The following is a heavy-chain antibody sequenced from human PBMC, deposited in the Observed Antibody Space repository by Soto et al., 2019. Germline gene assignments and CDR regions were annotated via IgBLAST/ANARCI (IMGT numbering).Heavy chain of an antibody. CDR1: GFSLSTSGVG. J-gene: IGHJ4*02. D-gene: IGHD3-10*01. Sequence: QITLKESGPTLVKPTQTLMLTCTFSGFSLSTSGVGVGWIRQPPGKALEWLASVYWDDDKRYSPSLESRLTIPKDTAKNQVVLKLTNIDPVDTATYYCAQLAFSGSGSYTYWGQGTLVTVSS. CDR3: AQLAFSGSGSYTY. V-gene: IGHV2-5*02. CDR2: VYWDDDK.